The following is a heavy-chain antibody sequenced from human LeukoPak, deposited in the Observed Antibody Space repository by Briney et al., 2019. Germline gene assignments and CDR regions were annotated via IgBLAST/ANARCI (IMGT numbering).Heavy chain of an antibody. CDR1: GGTFSSYA. D-gene: IGHD2-15*01. CDR3: ARYCSGGSCS. J-gene: IGHJ5*02. Sequence: ASVKVSCKASGGTFSSYAISWVRQAPGQGLEWMGWMNPNSGNTGYAQKFQGRVTMTRNTSISTAYMELSSLRSGDTAVYYCARYCSGGSCSWGQGTLVTVSS. V-gene: IGHV1-8*02. CDR2: MNPNSGNT.